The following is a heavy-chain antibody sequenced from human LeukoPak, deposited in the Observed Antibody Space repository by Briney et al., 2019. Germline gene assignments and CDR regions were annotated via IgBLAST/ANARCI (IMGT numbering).Heavy chain of an antibody. D-gene: IGHD2-21*01. CDR1: GFSFSSYA. J-gene: IGHJ3*02. Sequence: PGGSLRLSCAASGFSFSSYATGWVRQAPGKGLEWVSTITSRSDQIWNVDSVRGRFTISRDNSKNTLYLQMNSLRAEDTALHYCVRDRRFPDDVFDIWGQGTMVTVSS. CDR2: ITSRSDQI. V-gene: IGHV3-23*01. CDR3: VRDRRFPDDVFDI.